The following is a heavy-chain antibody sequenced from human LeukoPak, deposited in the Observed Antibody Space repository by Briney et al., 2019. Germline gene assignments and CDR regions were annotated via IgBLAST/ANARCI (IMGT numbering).Heavy chain of an antibody. CDR3: ARGGYTLDY. D-gene: IGHD5-12*01. J-gene: IGHJ4*02. Sequence: PSETLSLTCTVSGGSISSYYWSWIRQPPGKGLEWIGYIYNSVSTDYNPSLKGRVTISVDTSKNQFSLKLSSVTAADTAVYYCARGGYTLDYWGQGTLVTVSS. V-gene: IGHV4-59*01. CDR2: IYNSVST. CDR1: GGSISSYY.